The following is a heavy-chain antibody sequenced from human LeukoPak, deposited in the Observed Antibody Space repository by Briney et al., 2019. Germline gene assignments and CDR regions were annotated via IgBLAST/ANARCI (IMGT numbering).Heavy chain of an antibody. V-gene: IGHV4-59*12. CDR3: ARGRSGWKREFDY. J-gene: IGHJ4*02. D-gene: IGHD6-19*01. Sequence: SETLSLTCTVSGGSISSYYWSWIRQPPGKGLEWIGYIYYSGSTYYNPSLKSRVTISVDTSKNQFSLKLSSVTAADTAVYYCARGRSGWKREFDYWGQGTLVTVSS. CDR2: IYYSGST. CDR1: GGSISSYY.